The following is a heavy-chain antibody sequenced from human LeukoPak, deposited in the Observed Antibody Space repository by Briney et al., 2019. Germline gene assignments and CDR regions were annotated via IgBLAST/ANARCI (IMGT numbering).Heavy chain of an antibody. CDR1: GYTFTGYY. J-gene: IGHJ6*02. CDR3: ARDVQQLANYYYYGLDV. CDR2: INPNSGGT. V-gene: IGHV1-2*06. D-gene: IGHD6-13*01. Sequence: ASVKVSCKASGYTFTGYYMHWVRQAPGQGLEWMGRINPNSGGTNYAQKFQGRVTMTRDTSISTAYMELNRLRSDDTAVYYCARDVQQLANYYYYGLDVWGQGTTVTVSS.